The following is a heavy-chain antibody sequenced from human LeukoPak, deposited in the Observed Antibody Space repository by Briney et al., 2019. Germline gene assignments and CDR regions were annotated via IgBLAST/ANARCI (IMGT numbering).Heavy chain of an antibody. D-gene: IGHD2-8*01. J-gene: IGHJ3*02. CDR1: GGSISSSSYY. Sequence: PSETLSLTCTVSGGSISSSSYYWGWIRQPPGKGLEWTGSIDHSGSTYYNPSLKSRITISVDTSKNQFSLKLSSVTAADTAVYYCAKRGRMLAYAFEIWGQGTMVTVSS. CDR2: IDHSGST. CDR3: AKRGRMLAYAFEI. V-gene: IGHV4-39*07.